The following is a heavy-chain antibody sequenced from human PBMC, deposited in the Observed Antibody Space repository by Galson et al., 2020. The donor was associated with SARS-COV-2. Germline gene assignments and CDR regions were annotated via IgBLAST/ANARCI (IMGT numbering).Heavy chain of an antibody. CDR2: IYWDDDK. CDR3: ARLYYYDSSEAYYFDY. Sequence: SGPTLVKPTQTLTLTCTFSGFSLSTSGVGVGWIRQPPGKALEWLALIYWDDDKRYSPSLKSRLTITKDTSKNQVVLTMTNMDPVDTATYYCARLYYYDSSEAYYFDYWGQGTLVTVSS. J-gene: IGHJ4*02. D-gene: IGHD3-22*01. CDR1: GFSLSTSGVG. V-gene: IGHV2-5*02.